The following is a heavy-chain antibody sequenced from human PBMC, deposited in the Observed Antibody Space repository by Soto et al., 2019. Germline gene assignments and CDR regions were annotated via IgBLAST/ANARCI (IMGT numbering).Heavy chain of an antibody. D-gene: IGHD3-22*01. J-gene: IGHJ4*02. CDR3: ASYRPYYDSSGYYNY. CDR1: GGSISSSSYY. CDR2: IYYSGST. Sequence: PSETLSLTCTVSGGSISSSSYYWGWIRQPPGKGLEWIGSIYYSGSTYYNPSIKSRVTISVDTSKNQFSLKLSSVTAADTAVYYCASYRPYYDSSGYYNYWGQGTLVTVSS. V-gene: IGHV4-39*01.